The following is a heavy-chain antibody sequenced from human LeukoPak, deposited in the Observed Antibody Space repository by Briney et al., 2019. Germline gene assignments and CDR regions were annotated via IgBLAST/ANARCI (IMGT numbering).Heavy chain of an antibody. CDR2: IIPILGIA. V-gene: IGHV1-69*04. CDR3: ASMATMARGVPY. D-gene: IGHD3-10*01. Sequence: GSSVKVSCKASGGTFSSYAISWVRQAPGQGLEWMGRIIPILGIANYAQKFQGRVTITADKSTSTAYMELSSLRSEDTAVYYCASMATMARGVPYWGQGTLVTVSS. J-gene: IGHJ4*02. CDR1: GGTFSSYA.